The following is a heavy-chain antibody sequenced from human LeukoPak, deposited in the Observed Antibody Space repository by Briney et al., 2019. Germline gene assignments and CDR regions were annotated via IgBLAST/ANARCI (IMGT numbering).Heavy chain of an antibody. Sequence: PSETLSLTCTVSGGSISTSNYYWGWIRQPPGKGLEWIGSIYYSGSTYYNPSLKSRVTISVDTSKNQFSLKLSSVTAADTAVYYCARDHESAEGFYNWFDPWGQGTLVTVSS. CDR2: IYYSGST. D-gene: IGHD3-10*01. V-gene: IGHV4-39*07. CDR1: GGSISTSNYY. J-gene: IGHJ5*02. CDR3: ARDHESAEGFYNWFDP.